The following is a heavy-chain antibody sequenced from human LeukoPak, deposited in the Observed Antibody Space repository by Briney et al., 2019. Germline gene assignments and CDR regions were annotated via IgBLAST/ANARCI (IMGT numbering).Heavy chain of an antibody. CDR2: MYYSGST. J-gene: IGHJ4*02. Sequence: SETLSLTCTVSGVSISSHYWSWLRQPPGKGLEWIGYMYYSGSTNYNRSLKSRVTISVDTSKNQFSLKLSSVTAADTAVYYCAREGGQYFDYWGQGTLVTVSS. V-gene: IGHV4-59*11. CDR3: AREGGQYFDY. CDR1: GVSISSHY.